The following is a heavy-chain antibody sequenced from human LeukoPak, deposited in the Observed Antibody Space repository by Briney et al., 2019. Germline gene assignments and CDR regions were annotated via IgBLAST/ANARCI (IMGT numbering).Heavy chain of an antibody. J-gene: IGHJ3*02. Sequence: GASEKVSCKASGYTFTSYYMHWVRQAPGQGLEWMGIINPSRGSTSYAQKFQGRVTMTRDMSTSTVYMALSSLRSEDTAVYYCARDRWFGELPTKGPSAFDIWGQGTMVTVSS. V-gene: IGHV1-46*01. D-gene: IGHD3-10*01. CDR1: GYTFTSYY. CDR3: ARDRWFGELPTKGPSAFDI. CDR2: INPSRGST.